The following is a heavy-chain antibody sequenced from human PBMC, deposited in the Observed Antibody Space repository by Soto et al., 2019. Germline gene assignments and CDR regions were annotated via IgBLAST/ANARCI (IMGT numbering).Heavy chain of an antibody. J-gene: IGHJ4*02. CDR2: FNPNSGGT. D-gene: IGHD1-26*01. Sequence: QVQLAQSGPEVKKPGASVKVACKASGYTFNDYYIHWVRQAPGQGLEWMGWFNPNSGGTNFAQTFXGWXTMTRDTSISTDYLELTRLRSDATAIYYCARGSGGNYLFDYWGQGTLVTVSS. CDR3: ARGSGGNYLFDY. V-gene: IGHV1-2*04. CDR1: GYTFNDYY.